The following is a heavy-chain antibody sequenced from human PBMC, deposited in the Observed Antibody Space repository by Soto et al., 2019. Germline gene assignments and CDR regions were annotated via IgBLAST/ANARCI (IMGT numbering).Heavy chain of an antibody. J-gene: IGHJ6*02. V-gene: IGHV3-15*07. CDR3: TTGPPGYITIFGVVDSYYYGMDV. Sequence: PGGSLRLSCAASGFTFSNAWMNWVRQAPGKGLEWVGRIKSKTDGGTTDYAAPVKGRFTISRDDSKNTLYLQMNSLKTEDTAVYYCTTGPPGYITIFGVVDSYYYGMDVWGQGTTVTVS. CDR1: GFTFSNAW. CDR2: IKSKTDGGTT. D-gene: IGHD3-3*01.